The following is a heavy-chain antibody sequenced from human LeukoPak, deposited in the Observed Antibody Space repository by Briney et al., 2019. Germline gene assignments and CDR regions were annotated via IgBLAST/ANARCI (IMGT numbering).Heavy chain of an antibody. CDR3: ALSYSSGRGGFDY. J-gene: IGHJ4*02. Sequence: GESLKISCKGSGYSFTNFWINWVRQMPGKGLEWMGKIDPTDSYTSYSPSFQGHVTFSSDKSSRTAHLQWSSLRASSTAMYYCALSYSSGRGGFDYWGQGTLVTVSS. V-gene: IGHV5-10-1*01. D-gene: IGHD6-19*01. CDR2: IDPTDSYT. CDR1: GYSFTNFW.